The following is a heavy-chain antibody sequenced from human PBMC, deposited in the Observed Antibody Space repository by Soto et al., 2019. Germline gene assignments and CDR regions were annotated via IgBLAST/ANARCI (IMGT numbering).Heavy chain of an antibody. Sequence: EVQLVESGGGLVKPGGSLRLSCAASGFSFSNVWMNWVRQTPGKGPEWVGRIRSKADGGMADYAAPVKGRFTISRDDSKDTLNMPMLSMKTEDTSVYYFIPFVGAVRDWGQGTLVTVSS. CDR1: GFSFSNVW. CDR3: IPFVGAVRD. V-gene: IGHV3-15*07. CDR2: IRSKADGGMA. D-gene: IGHD1-26*01. J-gene: IGHJ4*02.